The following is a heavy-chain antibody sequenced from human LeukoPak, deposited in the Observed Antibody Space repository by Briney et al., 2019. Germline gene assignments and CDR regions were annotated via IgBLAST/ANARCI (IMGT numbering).Heavy chain of an antibody. Sequence: SETLSLTCAVYGGSFSGYYWSWIRQPPGKGLEWIGEINHSGSTNYNPSLKSRVTISVDTSKNQFSLKLSSVTAADTAVYYCARGGRGIRFLEWPFDYWGQGTLVTVSS. CDR2: INHSGST. J-gene: IGHJ4*02. V-gene: IGHV4-34*01. D-gene: IGHD3-3*01. CDR3: ARGGRGIRFLEWPFDY. CDR1: GGSFSGYY.